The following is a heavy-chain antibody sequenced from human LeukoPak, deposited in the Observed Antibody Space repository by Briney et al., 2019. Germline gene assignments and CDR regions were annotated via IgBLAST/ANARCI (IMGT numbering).Heavy chain of an antibody. CDR2: ISSSSSYI. CDR1: GFTFSSYS. Sequence: GGSLRLSCAASGFTFSSYSMNWVRQAPGKGLEWVSSISSSSSYIYYADSVKGRFTISRDNAKNSLYLQTNSLRAEDTAVYYCARALCSGSSWFTRGYYYYGMDVWGQGTTVTVSS. D-gene: IGHD6-13*01. V-gene: IGHV3-21*01. J-gene: IGHJ6*02. CDR3: ARALCSGSSWFTRGYYYYGMDV.